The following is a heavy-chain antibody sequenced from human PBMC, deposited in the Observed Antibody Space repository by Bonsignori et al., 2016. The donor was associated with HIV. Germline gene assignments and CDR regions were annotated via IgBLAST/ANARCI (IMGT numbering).Heavy chain of an antibody. V-gene: IGHV1-2*02. CDR3: ARAAYSSSWLRVHY. D-gene: IGHD6-13*01. J-gene: IGHJ4*02. CDR2: INPNSGGT. Sequence: WVRQAPGQGLEWMGWINPNSGGTNYAQKFQGRVTMTRDTSISTAYMELSRLRSDDTAVYYCARAAYSSSWLRVHYWGQGTLVTVSS.